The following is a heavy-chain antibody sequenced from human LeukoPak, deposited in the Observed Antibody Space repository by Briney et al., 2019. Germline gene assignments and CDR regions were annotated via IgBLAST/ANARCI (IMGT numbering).Heavy chain of an antibody. V-gene: IGHV4-34*01. J-gene: IGHJ3*02. CDR1: XXGXY. Sequence: XXGXYWSXXRQPPGKGLEWIGEINHSGSTNYNPSLKSRVTISVDTSKNQFSLKLSSVTAADTAVYYCARRRAFDIWGQGTMVTVSS. CDR2: INHSGST. CDR3: ARRRAFDI.